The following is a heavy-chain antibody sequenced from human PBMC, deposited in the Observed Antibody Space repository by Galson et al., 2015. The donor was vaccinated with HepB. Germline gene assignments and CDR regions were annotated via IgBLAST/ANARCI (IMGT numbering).Heavy chain of an antibody. CDR1: GFTFSSYW. J-gene: IGHJ4*02. CDR3: ARGWPGGPYMGYGDY. D-gene: IGHD5-24*01. CDR2: IKQDGSEK. Sequence: SLRLSCAASGFTFSSYWMSWVRQAPGKGLEWVANIKQDGSEKYYVDSVKGRFTISRDNAKNSLYLQMNSLRAEDTAVYYCARGWPGGPYMGYGDYWGQGTLVTVSS. V-gene: IGHV3-7*01.